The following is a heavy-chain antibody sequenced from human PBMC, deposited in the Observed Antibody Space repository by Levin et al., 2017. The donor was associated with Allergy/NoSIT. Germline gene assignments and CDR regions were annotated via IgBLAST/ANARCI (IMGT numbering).Heavy chain of an antibody. CDR3: AKDLPAGSYCSSTSCYEIGY. D-gene: IGHD2-2*01. CDR2: ISGSGGST. CDR1: GFTFSSYA. V-gene: IGHV3-23*01. Sequence: GGSLRLSCAASGFTFSSYAMSWVRQAPGKGLEWVSAISGSGGSTYYADSVKGRFTISRDNSKNTLYLQMNSLRAEDTAVYYCAKDLPAGSYCSSTSCYEIGYWGQGTLVTVSS. J-gene: IGHJ4*02.